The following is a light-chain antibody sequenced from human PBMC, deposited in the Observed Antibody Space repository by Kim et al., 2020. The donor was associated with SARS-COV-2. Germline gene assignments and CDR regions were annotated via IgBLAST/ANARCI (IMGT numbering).Light chain of an antibody. J-gene: IGKJ4*01. CDR2: AAS. V-gene: IGKV1-8*01. Sequence: ASIGDRVTITCRASQGISSSLAWYQQKPGKAPKLLIYAASTLQSGVPSTFSASGSGTDFTLTISCLQSEDFATYYCQQYDSYPVTFGGGTKVDIK. CDR1: QGISSS. CDR3: QQYDSYPVT.